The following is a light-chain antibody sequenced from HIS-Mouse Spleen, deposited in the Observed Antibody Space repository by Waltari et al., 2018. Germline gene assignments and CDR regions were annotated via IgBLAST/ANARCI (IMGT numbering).Light chain of an antibody. CDR1: SSNIGSNY. J-gene: IGLJ3*02. CDR2: RNK. Sequence: QSVLTQPPSASGTPGQRVTISCSGSSSNIGSNYVYWYQQLPGPAPKLRICRNKHRPSGVPDRFSGSKSGTSASLAISGLRSEDEADYYCAAWDDSLSGPVFGGGTKLTVL. V-gene: IGLV1-47*01. CDR3: AAWDDSLSGPV.